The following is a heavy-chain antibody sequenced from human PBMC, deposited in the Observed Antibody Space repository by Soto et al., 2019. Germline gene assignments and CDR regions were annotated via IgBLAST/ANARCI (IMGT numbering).Heavy chain of an antibody. Sequence: ASVKVSCKASGYTFTSYAMHWVRQAPGQRLEWMGWINAGNGNTKYSQKFQGRVTITRDTSASTAYMELSSLRSEDTAVYYCATPKQWLVRGFGYWGQGTLVTVSS. V-gene: IGHV1-3*01. CDR3: ATPKQWLVRGFGY. D-gene: IGHD6-19*01. CDR2: INAGNGNT. CDR1: GYTFTSYA. J-gene: IGHJ4*02.